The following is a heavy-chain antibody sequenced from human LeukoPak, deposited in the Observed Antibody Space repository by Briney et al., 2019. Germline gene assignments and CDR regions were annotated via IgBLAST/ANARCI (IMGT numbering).Heavy chain of an antibody. D-gene: IGHD3-3*01. Sequence: GGSLRLSCAASGFTFSSYAMSWVRQAPGKGLEWVSAISGSGGSTYYADSVKGRFTISRDNSKNTLYLQMNSLRAEDTAVYYCAKKGRITIFGVVNSDLDYWGQGTLVTVSS. CDR1: GFTFSSYA. V-gene: IGHV3-23*01. J-gene: IGHJ4*02. CDR2: ISGSGGST. CDR3: AKKGRITIFGVVNSDLDY.